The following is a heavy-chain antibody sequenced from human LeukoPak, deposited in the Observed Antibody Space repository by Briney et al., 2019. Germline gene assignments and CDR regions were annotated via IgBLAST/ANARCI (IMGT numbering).Heavy chain of an antibody. Sequence: GGSLRLSCAASGFTFSSYAMSWVRQAPGEGLEWVSGISGSGGSTYYADSVKGRFTMSRDNSKNTLYLQMNSLRAEDTAVYYCAKSTSGWSFDSWGQGTLVTVSS. CDR3: AKSTSGWSFDS. V-gene: IGHV3-23*01. D-gene: IGHD6-19*01. CDR1: GFTFSSYA. CDR2: ISGSGGST. J-gene: IGHJ4*02.